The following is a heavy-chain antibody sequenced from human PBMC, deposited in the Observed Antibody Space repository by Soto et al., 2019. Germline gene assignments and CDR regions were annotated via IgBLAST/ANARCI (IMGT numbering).Heavy chain of an antibody. CDR1: GFTFRSYA. J-gene: IGHJ4*02. CDR3: ARDKGQVWFDN. CDR2: VTYDGSSD. Sequence: QVQLVESGGGVVQPGRSLRLSCAVSGFTFRSYAMHWVRQTPGKGLEWVATVTYDGSSDYYADSVKGRFTISRDNPKNTLYLQMNSLRAEDTAVYYCARDKGQVWFDNWGQGALVTVSS. D-gene: IGHD5-18*01. V-gene: IGHV3-30-3*01.